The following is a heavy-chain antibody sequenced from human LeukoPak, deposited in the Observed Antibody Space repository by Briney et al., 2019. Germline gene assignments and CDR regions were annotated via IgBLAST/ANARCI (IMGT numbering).Heavy chain of an antibody. CDR2: VYYSGST. CDR1: GGSITSYY. J-gene: IGHJ4*02. CDR3: ARADYDSSGYYYFDY. Sequence: PSETLSLTCTVSGGSITSYYWSWIRQPPGKGLEWIGYVYYSGSTKYNPSLKSRVTISVDTSKNQFSLKLSSVNAADTALYYCARADYDSSGYYYFDYWGQGTLVTVSS. V-gene: IGHV4-59*01. D-gene: IGHD3-22*01.